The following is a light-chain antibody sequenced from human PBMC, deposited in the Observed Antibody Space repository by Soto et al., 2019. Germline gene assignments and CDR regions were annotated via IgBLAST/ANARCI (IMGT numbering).Light chain of an antibody. Sequence: LTHPASVSGSPGQSITISCTGTSSDVGTYNYASWYQQHPGKAPKVMIYEVTYRPSGVSNRFSGSKSGNTASLTISGLQAEDEAEYYCSSYTGSSTLYVFGTGTKVTVL. CDR1: SSDVGTYNY. V-gene: IGLV2-14*01. CDR2: EVT. J-gene: IGLJ1*01. CDR3: SSYTGSSTLYV.